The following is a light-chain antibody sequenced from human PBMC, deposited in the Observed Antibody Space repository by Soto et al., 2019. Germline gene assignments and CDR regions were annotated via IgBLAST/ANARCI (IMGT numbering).Light chain of an antibody. CDR1: SSNIGAGYD. V-gene: IGLV1-40*01. CDR2: GNN. J-gene: IGLJ1*01. CDR3: QSYDSSLSAYV. Sequence: QSVLTPPPSVSGAPGQRVTISCTGNSSNIGAGYDVRWYQQLPGTAPKLLIYGNNNRPSGVPDRFSGSKSGTSASLAITGLQAEDEADYYCQSYDSSLSAYVFGPGTKVTVL.